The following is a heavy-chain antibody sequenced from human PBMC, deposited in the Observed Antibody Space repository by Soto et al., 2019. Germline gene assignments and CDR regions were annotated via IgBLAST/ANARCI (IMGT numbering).Heavy chain of an antibody. Sequence: QVQLVQSGAEEKKPGASVKVSCKASGYTFSNFAMQWVRQAPGQRLEWMGWINRGNGNTEYSQKFQGRVTITRDTSASSVYMELSSLISEDTAVYYCARSSTVDTTAGGTHFDYWGQGTLVTVSS. CDR2: INRGNGNT. J-gene: IGHJ4*02. CDR1: GYTFSNFA. CDR3: ARSSTVDTTAGGTHFDY. D-gene: IGHD1-1*01. V-gene: IGHV1-3*05.